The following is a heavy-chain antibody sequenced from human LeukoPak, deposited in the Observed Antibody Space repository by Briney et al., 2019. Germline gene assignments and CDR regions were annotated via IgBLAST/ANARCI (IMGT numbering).Heavy chain of an antibody. V-gene: IGHV3-48*04. CDR2: ISSSSSTI. CDR1: GFTFSTYS. D-gene: IGHD3-16*01. CDR3: ARGEGQDYGV. Sequence: PGGSLRLSCAASGFTFSTYSMKWVRQAPGKGLEWVSYISSSSSTIYYADSVKGRFTIFRDNAKNSLYLQMNSLRAEDTAVYYCARGEGQDYGVWGQGTLVTVSS. J-gene: IGHJ4*02.